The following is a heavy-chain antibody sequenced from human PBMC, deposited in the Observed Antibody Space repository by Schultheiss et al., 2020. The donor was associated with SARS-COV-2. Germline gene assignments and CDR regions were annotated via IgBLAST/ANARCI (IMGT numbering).Heavy chain of an antibody. D-gene: IGHD3-3*01. J-gene: IGHJ3*02. CDR2: MSYDGSNE. Sequence: GGSLRLSCAASGFTFSSYEMNWVRQAPGKGLEWVAVMSYDGSNEYYADAVKGRFTISRDTAKNTLYLRMNSLRYEDTAMYYCARGVGDASTNTILNAFDIWGPGTMVTVSS. V-gene: IGHV3-30-3*01. CDR1: GFTFSSYE. CDR3: ARGVGDASTNTILNAFDI.